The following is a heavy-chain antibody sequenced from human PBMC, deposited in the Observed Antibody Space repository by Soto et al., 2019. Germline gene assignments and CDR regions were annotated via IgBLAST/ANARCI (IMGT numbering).Heavy chain of an antibody. CDR3: ARHPEKRGPLVSAFDT. Sequence: GESLKISCKGSGYSFTNYWIGWVRQMPGQGLEWMGIIYPTDSSIRYSPSFQGQVTISADKSISTAYLQWSSLKASDTAMNYCARHPEKRGPLVSAFDTWGQDTMVTISS. CDR2: IYPTDSSI. D-gene: IGHD6-6*01. CDR1: GYSFTNYW. J-gene: IGHJ3*02. V-gene: IGHV5-51*01.